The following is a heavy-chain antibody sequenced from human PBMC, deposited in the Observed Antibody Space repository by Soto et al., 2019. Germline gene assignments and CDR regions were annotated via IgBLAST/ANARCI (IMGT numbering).Heavy chain of an antibody. Sequence: QVQLVESGGGVVQPGRSLRLSCAASGFTFSSYGMHWVRQAPGKGLEWVAVISYDGSNKYYADSVKGRFTISRDNSKNTLYLQMNSLRAEDTAVYYCAKDIVLVPAALGFVGDYYDYGMDVWGQGTTVTVSS. CDR3: AKDIVLVPAALGFVGDYYDYGMDV. CDR1: GFTFSSYG. D-gene: IGHD2-2*01. CDR2: ISYDGSNK. J-gene: IGHJ6*02. V-gene: IGHV3-30*18.